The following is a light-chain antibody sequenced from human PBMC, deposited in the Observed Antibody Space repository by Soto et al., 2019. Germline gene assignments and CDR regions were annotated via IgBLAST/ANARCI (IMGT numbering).Light chain of an antibody. J-gene: IGKJ4*01. V-gene: IGKV1-33*01. Sequence: TQSPSTLSASLGDRVAITCQASQSLGNYLNWFQQRPGTAPQLLISDASHLEPGVPLRFSGKRSDAVLSRVITNLQTADFATYYCQQYDEFPLTFGGGPRVEV. CDR1: QSLGNY. CDR3: QQYDEFPLT. CDR2: DAS.